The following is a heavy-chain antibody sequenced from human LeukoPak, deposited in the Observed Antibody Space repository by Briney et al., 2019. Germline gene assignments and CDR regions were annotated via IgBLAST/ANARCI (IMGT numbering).Heavy chain of an antibody. CDR2: INQYESEK. CDR1: GFTFSSNW. Sequence: GGSLRLSCAASGFTFSSNWMSWVRQAPGKGLEWVANINQYESEKYYVDSVKGRFTISRDNAKNSLYLQMNSLRAEDTALYHCARARSGGGFAFDIWGQGTMVTVSS. D-gene: IGHD3-10*01. V-gene: IGHV3-7*03. J-gene: IGHJ3*02. CDR3: ARARSGGGFAFDI.